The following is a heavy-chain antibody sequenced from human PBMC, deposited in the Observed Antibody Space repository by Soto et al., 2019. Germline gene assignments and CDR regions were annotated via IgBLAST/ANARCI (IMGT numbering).Heavy chain of an antibody. D-gene: IGHD4-17*01. CDR3: AKRLTTVTTVFDC. CDR2: ISGSGGNT. J-gene: IGHJ4*02. V-gene: IGHV3-23*01. CDR1: GLTSSTYA. Sequence: EVQLLESGGDLVQPGGSLRLSCAASGLTSSTYAMSWVRQAPGKGLEWVSCISGSGGNTYYADSVKGRFTISRDNSKNMLYLQMNSLRAEDTAVYYCAKRLTTVTTVFDCCGQGTLVTVSS.